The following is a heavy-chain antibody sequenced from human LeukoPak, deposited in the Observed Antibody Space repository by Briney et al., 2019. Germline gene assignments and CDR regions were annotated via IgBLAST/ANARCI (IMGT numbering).Heavy chain of an antibody. D-gene: IGHD2-21*01. CDR1: GGTFSSYA. CDR2: IIPIFGTA. Sequence: ASVKVSCKASGGTFSSYAISWVRQAPGQGLEWMGGIIPIFGTANYAQKFQGRVTITTDESTSTAYMELSSLRSEDTAVYYCARDRPGCGGDCAFDIWGQGTMVTVSS. J-gene: IGHJ3*02. CDR3: ARDRPGCGGDCAFDI. V-gene: IGHV1-69*05.